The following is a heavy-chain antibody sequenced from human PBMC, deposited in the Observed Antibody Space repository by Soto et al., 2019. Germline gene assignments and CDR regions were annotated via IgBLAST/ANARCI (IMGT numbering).Heavy chain of an antibody. CDR2: ISAYNGNT. D-gene: IGHD6-19*01. CDR1: GYTFTSYG. CDR3: ARDLPRIAVAGKFDY. V-gene: IGHV1-18*04. J-gene: IGHJ4*02. Sequence: QVQLVKSGAEVKKPGASVTVSCKASGYTFTSYGISWVRQAPGQGLEWMGWISAYNGNTNYAQKLQGRVTMTTDTSTSTAYMELRSLRSDDTAVYYCARDLPRIAVAGKFDYWGQGTLVTVSS.